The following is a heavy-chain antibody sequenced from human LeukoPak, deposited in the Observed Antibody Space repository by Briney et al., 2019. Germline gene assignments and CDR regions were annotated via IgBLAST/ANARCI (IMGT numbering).Heavy chain of an antibody. CDR2: IYTSGNT. D-gene: IGHD2-2*01. Sequence: SETLSLTCTVSGGSISSYYWSWVRQPAGKGLEWIGRIYTSGNTNYNPSLKGRVTMTVDTSKNQFSLNLSSVTAADTAVYYCARDHGGSRFHGGDWFDPWGQGTLVTVSS. V-gene: IGHV4-4*07. CDR1: GGSISSYY. J-gene: IGHJ5*02. CDR3: ARDHGGSRFHGGDWFDP.